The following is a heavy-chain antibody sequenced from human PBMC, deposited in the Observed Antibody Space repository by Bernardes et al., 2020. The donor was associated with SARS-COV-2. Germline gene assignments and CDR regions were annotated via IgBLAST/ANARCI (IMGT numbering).Heavy chain of an antibody. CDR1: GFTFSSYG. CDR2: IWYDGSNK. J-gene: IGHJ6*02. CDR3: TGGGRDYYYGMDV. V-gene: IGHV3-33*01. Sequence: GGSLRLSCAASGFTFSSYGMHWVRQAPGKGLEWVAVIWYDGSNKYYADSVKGRFTISRDNSKNTLYLQMNSLRAEDTAVYYCTGGGRDYYYGMDVWGQGTTVTVSS. D-gene: IGHD3-16*01.